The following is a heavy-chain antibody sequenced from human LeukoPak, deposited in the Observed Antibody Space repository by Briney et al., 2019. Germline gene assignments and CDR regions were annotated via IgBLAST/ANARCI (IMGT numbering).Heavy chain of an antibody. Sequence: GGSLRLSCAASGFTFSSYAMHWVRQAPGKGLEWVAVISYDGSNKYYADSVKGRFTISRDNSKNTLYLQMNSLRAEDTAVYYCAKVAQEYGARHFDYWGQGTLVTVSS. D-gene: IGHD6-6*01. J-gene: IGHJ4*02. CDR1: GFTFSSYA. CDR3: AKVAQEYGARHFDY. CDR2: ISYDGSNK. V-gene: IGHV3-30*04.